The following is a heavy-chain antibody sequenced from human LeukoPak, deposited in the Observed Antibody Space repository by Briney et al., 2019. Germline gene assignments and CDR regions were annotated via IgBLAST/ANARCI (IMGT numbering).Heavy chain of an antibody. CDR1: GYSISSGYY. J-gene: IGHJ5*02. CDR3: AREISGSYFGVWFDP. Sequence: SETLSLTCTVSGYSISSGYYWGWIRQPPGKGLEWIGSIYHSGSTYYNPSLKSRVTISVDTSKNQFSLKLSSVTAADTAVYYCAREISGSYFGVWFDPWGQGTLVTVSS. CDR2: IYHSGST. D-gene: IGHD1-26*01. V-gene: IGHV4-38-2*02.